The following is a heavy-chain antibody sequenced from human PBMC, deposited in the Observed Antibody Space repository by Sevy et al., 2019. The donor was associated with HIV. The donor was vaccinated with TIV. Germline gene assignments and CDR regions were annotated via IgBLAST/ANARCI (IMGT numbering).Heavy chain of an antibody. CDR2: IKQDESEK. Sequence: GESLKISCAASGFTFTDYWMSWVRQTPGKGLEWVATIKQDESEKYYVASVKGRFAISRDNGKNSVSLQMNGLRVEDTALYYCAREVGGFNWRPYYFDSWGQGTLVTVSS. J-gene: IGHJ4*02. CDR1: GFTFTDYW. D-gene: IGHD3-3*01. CDR3: AREVGGFNWRPYYFDS. V-gene: IGHV3-7*01.